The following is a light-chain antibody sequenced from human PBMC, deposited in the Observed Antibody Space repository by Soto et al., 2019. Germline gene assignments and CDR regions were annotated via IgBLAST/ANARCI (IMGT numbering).Light chain of an antibody. CDR1: SGEVGGYNF. J-gene: IGLJ1*01. V-gene: IGLV2-14*02. CDR2: EGS. CDR3: SSYISTTTPV. Sequence: QSVLSQPASVSGSPGQSFTISFTGTSGEVGGYNFVSWYQHHPGKAPKLMISEGSKRPSGVSHRFSGSTSVNPASLTISGLQTEDEGDYYCSSYISTTTPVFGTGTKVTVL.